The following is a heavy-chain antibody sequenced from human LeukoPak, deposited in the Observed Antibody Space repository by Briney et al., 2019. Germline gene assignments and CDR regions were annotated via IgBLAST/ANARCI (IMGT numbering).Heavy chain of an antibody. V-gene: IGHV1-69*06. CDR3: ATESPAAGIKD. J-gene: IGHJ4*02. D-gene: IGHD6-13*01. CDR2: IIPIFGTA. Sequence: GASVKVSCKASGGTFSSYAISWVRQAPGQGLEWMGGIIPIFGTANYAQKFQGRVTMTEDTSTDTAYMELSSLRSEDTAVYYCATESPAAGIKDWGQGTLVTVSS. CDR1: GGTFSSYA.